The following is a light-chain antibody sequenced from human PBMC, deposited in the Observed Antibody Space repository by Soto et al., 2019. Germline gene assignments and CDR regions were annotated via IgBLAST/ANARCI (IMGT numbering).Light chain of an antibody. CDR3: SSYTSSSTPDV. CDR1: SSDVGGYNY. CDR2: DVS. V-gene: IGLV2-14*01. J-gene: IGLJ1*01. Sequence: QSALTQPASVSGSPGQSITISCTGTSSDVGGYNYVSWYQQHPGKAPKLMIYDVSNRPSGVPNRFSGSKSGNTASLTISGLQAEDEADYYCSSYTSSSTPDVFGPGTTLTVL.